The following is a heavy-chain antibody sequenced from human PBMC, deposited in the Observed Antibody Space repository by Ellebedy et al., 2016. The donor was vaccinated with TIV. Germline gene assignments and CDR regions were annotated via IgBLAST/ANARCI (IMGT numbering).Heavy chain of an antibody. Sequence: GESLKISCTTSGFTFGDHAVSWVRQAPGKGLEWLGFIRSIPYGGTTEYAASVKGRFTISRDEANSIAHLQMNSLRTEDTAIYYCARHWGFRFDSWGQGTLVTVSS. CDR2: IRSIPYGGTT. J-gene: IGHJ4*02. V-gene: IGHV3-49*04. CDR1: GFTFGDHA. CDR3: ARHWGFRFDS. D-gene: IGHD7-27*01.